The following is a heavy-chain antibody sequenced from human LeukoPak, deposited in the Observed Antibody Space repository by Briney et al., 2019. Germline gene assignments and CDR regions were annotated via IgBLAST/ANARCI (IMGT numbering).Heavy chain of an antibody. CDR2: ISWDIGNI. V-gene: IGHV3-9*01. J-gene: IGHJ4*02. Sequence: QPGGSLRLSCAASGFTFDDYAMHWVRHAPGKGLEWVSGISWDIGNIGYADSVKGRFTISRDNAKNSLYLQMNSLRAEDTALYYCAKDIDSYSSGWYGGFDYWGQGTLVTVSS. CDR3: AKDIDSYSSGWYGGFDY. CDR1: GFTFDDYA. D-gene: IGHD6-19*01.